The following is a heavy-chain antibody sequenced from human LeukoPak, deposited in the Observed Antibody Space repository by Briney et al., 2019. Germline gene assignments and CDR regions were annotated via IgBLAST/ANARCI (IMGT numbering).Heavy chain of an antibody. V-gene: IGHV1-18*01. D-gene: IGHD2-2*01. CDR2: ISAYNGNT. Sequence: ASVKVSCKASGYTFTSYGISWVRQAPGQGLEWMGWISAYNGNTNYAQKLQGRVTMSTDTSTSTAYMELRSLRSDDTAVYYCARDLNVVVPAADYFDYWGQGTPVTVSS. CDR3: ARDLNVVVPAADYFDY. J-gene: IGHJ4*02. CDR1: GYTFTSYG.